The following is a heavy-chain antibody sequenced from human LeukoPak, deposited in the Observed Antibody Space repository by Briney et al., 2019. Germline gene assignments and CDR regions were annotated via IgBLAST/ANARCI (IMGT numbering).Heavy chain of an antibody. V-gene: IGHV1-69*05. CDR3: AREMKSPYYYDSSGKYYSDY. J-gene: IGHJ4*02. D-gene: IGHD3-22*01. Sequence: ASAKVSCKASGGTFSSYAISWARQAPGQGLEWMGRIIPIFGTANYAQKFQGRVTITTDESTSTAYMELSSLRSEDTAVYYCAREMKSPYYYDSSGKYYSDYWGQGTLVTVSS. CDR1: GGTFSSYA. CDR2: IIPIFGTA.